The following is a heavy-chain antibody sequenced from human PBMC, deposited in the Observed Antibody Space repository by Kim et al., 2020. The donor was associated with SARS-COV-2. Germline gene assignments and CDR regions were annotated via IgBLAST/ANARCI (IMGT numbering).Heavy chain of an antibody. D-gene: IGHD3-10*01. Sequence: FQGRVTMTRDTSTSTVYMELSSLRSEDTAVYYCARGQLLWFGEPPGYFDYWGQGTLVTVSS. J-gene: IGHJ4*02. CDR3: ARGQLLWFGEPPGYFDY. V-gene: IGHV1-46*01.